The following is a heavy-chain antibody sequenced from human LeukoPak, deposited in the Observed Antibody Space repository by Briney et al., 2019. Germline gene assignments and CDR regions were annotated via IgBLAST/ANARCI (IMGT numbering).Heavy chain of an antibody. J-gene: IGHJ4*02. D-gene: IGHD5-24*01. Sequence: SETLSLTCTVSGGSISSYYWTWIRQPPGKGLEWIGDVYYSGSTNYNPSLKSRATISVDTSKNQFSLKLSSVTAADTAVYHCARGGEMATISYFDYWGQGTLVTVSS. CDR2: VYYSGST. CDR1: GGSISSYY. CDR3: ARGGEMATISYFDY. V-gene: IGHV4-59*12.